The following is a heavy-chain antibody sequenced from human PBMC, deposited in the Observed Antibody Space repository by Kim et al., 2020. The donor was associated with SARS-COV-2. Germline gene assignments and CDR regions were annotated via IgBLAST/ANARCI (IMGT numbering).Heavy chain of an antibody. CDR1: GFTFSSYA. Sequence: GGSLRLSCVASGFTFSSYAMTWVRQAPGKGLEWVSGISGSAGNTYYADSVKGRFTISRDNSKNTLYLQMNSLRAEDTAIYYCAKGGHVDTAMSASNYWGQGTLVTVSS. CDR3: AKGGHVDTAMSASNY. J-gene: IGHJ4*02. CDR2: ISGSAGNT. D-gene: IGHD5-18*01. V-gene: IGHV3-23*01.